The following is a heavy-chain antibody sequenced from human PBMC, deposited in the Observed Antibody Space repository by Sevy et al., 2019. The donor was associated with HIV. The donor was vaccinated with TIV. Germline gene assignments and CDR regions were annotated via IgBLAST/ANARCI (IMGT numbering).Heavy chain of an antibody. CDR2: IKEDGSEK. D-gene: IGHD3-3*01. Sequence: GGSLRLSCAASGFAFNSYWMSWVRQAPGMGLQWVGTIKEDGSEKYYVGSMKGRFTISRDNAKNSLYLQMNSLRAEDTAVYYCERDWRGYIGSGRDYYYYGMDVWGQGTTVTVSS. CDR3: ERDWRGYIGSGRDYYYYGMDV. V-gene: IGHV3-7*03. CDR1: GFAFNSYW. J-gene: IGHJ6*02.